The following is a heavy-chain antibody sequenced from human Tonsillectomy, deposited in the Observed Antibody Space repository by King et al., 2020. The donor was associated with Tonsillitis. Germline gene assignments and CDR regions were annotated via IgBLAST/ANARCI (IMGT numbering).Heavy chain of an antibody. J-gene: IGHJ4*02. CDR3: AKRINYIVATDY. CDR1: GFTISSYA. D-gene: IGHD5-12*01. CDR2: ISGAGST. V-gene: IGHV3-23*04. Sequence: VQLVESGGDLVQPGGSLRLSCAASGFTISSYAMSWVRQAPGKGLEWVSAISGAGSTYYADSVKGRFTISRDNSKNTLYLQMNSLRAEDTAVYYCAKRINYIVATDYWGQGTLVTVSS.